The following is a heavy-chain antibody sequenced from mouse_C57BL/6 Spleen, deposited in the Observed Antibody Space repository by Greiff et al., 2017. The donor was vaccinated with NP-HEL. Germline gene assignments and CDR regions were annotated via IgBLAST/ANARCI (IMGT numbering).Heavy chain of an antibody. J-gene: IGHJ2*01. CDR3: ASHYGSSYHYFDY. V-gene: IGHV2-2*01. Sequence: VKLKESGPGLVQPSQSLSITCTVSGFSLTSYGVHWVRQSPGKGLEWLGVIWSGGSTDYNAAFISRLSISKDNSKSQVFFKMNSLQADDTAIYYCASHYGSSYHYFDYWGQGTTLTVSS. CDR1: GFSLTSYG. D-gene: IGHD1-1*01. CDR2: IWSGGST.